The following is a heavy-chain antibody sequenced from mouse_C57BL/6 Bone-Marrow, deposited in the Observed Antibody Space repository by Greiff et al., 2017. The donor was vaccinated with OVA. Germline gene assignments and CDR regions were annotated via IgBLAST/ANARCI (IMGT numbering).Heavy chain of an antibody. CDR1: EYEFPSHD. D-gene: IGHD1-1*01. CDR3: ARHHYYGSSYWYFDV. CDR2: INSDGGST. Sequence: DVHLVESGGGLVQPGESLKLSCESNEYEFPSHDMSWVRKTPEKRLELVAAINSDGGSTYYPDTMERRFIISRDNTKKTLYLQMSSLRSEDTALYYCARHHYYGSSYWYFDVWGTGTTVTVSS. J-gene: IGHJ1*03. V-gene: IGHV5-2*01.